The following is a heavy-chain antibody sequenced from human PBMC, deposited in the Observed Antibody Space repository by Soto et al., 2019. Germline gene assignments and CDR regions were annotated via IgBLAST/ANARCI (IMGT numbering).Heavy chain of an antibody. V-gene: IGHV1-3*04. Sequence: GASVKVSCKASGLTFSHHSIHWLRQAPGQRLEWMGWINSDTGYTKYSQKFQARLTITWDSSAKTAYMELSSLQSEDTAVYYCVRGKEAGVWFDPWGQGTLVTVSS. CDR3: VRGKEAGVWFDP. CDR2: INSDTGYT. D-gene: IGHD3-10*01. J-gene: IGHJ5*02. CDR1: GLTFSHHS.